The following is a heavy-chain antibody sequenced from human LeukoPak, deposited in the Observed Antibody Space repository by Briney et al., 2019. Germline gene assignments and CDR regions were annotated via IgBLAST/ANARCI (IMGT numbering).Heavy chain of an antibody. J-gene: IGHJ5*02. CDR1: GFTFSSYE. Sequence: GGSLRLSCAASGFTFSSYEMNWVRQAPGKGLEWVSYISSSGSTIYYADSVKGRFTISRDTSTNTLYLQMNGLRAEDTAVYYCARSLERDYSGSGNYYMNNWFDPWGQGTLVTVSS. D-gene: IGHD3-10*01. V-gene: IGHV3-48*03. CDR3: ARSLERDYSGSGNYYMNNWFDP. CDR2: ISSSGSTI.